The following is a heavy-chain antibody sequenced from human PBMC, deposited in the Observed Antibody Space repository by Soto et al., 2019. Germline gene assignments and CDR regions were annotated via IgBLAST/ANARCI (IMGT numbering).Heavy chain of an antibody. V-gene: IGHV3-9*01. CDR1: GFTFSDYY. J-gene: IGHJ4*02. Sequence: GGSLRLSCAASGFTFSDYYMSWIRQAPGKGLEWVSGISWNSGSIGYADSVKGRFTISRDNAKNSLYLQMNSLRAEDTALYYCAKDSYDSSGYYLFDYWGQGTLVTVSS. CDR2: ISWNSGSI. D-gene: IGHD3-22*01. CDR3: AKDSYDSSGYYLFDY.